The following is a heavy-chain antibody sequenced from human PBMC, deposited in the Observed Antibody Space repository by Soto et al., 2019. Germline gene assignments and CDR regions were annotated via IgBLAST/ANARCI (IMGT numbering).Heavy chain of an antibody. CDR3: AKDKTLGGGYAFDY. V-gene: IGHV3-9*01. CDR2: ISWNSGSI. CDR1: GFTFDDYA. D-gene: IGHD1-1*01. J-gene: IGHJ4*02. Sequence: EVQLVESGGGLVQPGRSLRLSCAASGFTFDDYAMHWVRQAPGKGLEWVSGISWNSGSIGYADSVKGRFTISRDNAKNSLDLQIISLRAEDTALYYCAKDKTLGGGYAFDYWAQGTMVTVSS.